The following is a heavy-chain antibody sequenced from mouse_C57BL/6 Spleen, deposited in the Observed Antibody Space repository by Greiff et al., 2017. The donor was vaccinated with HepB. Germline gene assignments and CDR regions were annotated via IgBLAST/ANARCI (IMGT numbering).Heavy chain of an antibody. CDR1: GFNIKDDY. CDR2: IDPENGDT. CDR3: TRGYYGSNY. V-gene: IGHV14-4*01. J-gene: IGHJ2*01. Sequence: EVQLQQSGAELVRPGASVKLSCTASGFNIKDDYMHWVKQRPEQGLEWIGWIDPENGDTEYASKFQGKATITADTSSNTAYLQLSSLTSEDTAVYYCTRGYYGSNYWGQGTTLTVSS. D-gene: IGHD1-1*01.